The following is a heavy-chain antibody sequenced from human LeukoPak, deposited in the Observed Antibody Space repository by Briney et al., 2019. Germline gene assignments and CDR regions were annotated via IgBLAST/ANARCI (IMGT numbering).Heavy chain of an antibody. CDR2: IYWNDDK. CDR3: AQIVPYYYDSSGYYYYFDY. J-gene: IGHJ4*02. V-gene: IGHV2-5*01. D-gene: IGHD3-22*01. CDR1: GFSLRTRGVG. Sequence: KESGPTLVKPTQTLTLTCTFSGFSLRTRGVGVGWIRQPPGKALEWLSLIYWNDDKRYSPSLKSRLTITKDTSKNQVVLTMTNMDPVDTATYYCAQIVPYYYDSSGYYYYFDYWGQGTLVTVSS.